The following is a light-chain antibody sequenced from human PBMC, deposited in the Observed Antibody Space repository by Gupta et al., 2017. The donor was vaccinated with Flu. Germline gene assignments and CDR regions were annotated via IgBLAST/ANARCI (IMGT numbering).Light chain of an antibody. V-gene: IGLV1-51*01. Sequence: QSVLTQPPSVSAAPGQKVTIPCSGTSSNVGNNYVSWYQQVPGTAPKLLIYDNNQRPSGIPDRFSGSKSGTSATLDITGLQTGDEADYYCGAWDTSLRARVFGGGTKLTVL. J-gene: IGLJ3*02. CDR3: GAWDTSLRARV. CDR2: DNN. CDR1: SSNVGNNY.